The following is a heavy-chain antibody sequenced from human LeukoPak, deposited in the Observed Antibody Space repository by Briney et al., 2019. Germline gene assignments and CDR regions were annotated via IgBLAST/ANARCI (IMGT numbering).Heavy chain of an antibody. CDR3: ARGVYDFWSGYYTGEYFDY. J-gene: IGHJ4*02. V-gene: IGHV1-2*02. CDR2: INPNSGGT. CDR1: GYTLTGYY. D-gene: IGHD3-3*01. Sequence: ASVKVSCKASGYTLTGYYMHWVRQAPGQGLEWMGWINPNSGGTNYAQKFQGRVTMTRDTSISTAYMELSRLRSDDTAVYYCARGVYDFWSGYYTGEYFDYWGQGTLVTVSS.